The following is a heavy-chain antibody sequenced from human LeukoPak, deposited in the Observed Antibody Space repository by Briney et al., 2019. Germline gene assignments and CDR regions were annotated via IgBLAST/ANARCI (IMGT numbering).Heavy chain of an antibody. Sequence: GGSLRLSCAASGFRFGSHAVHWVRQAPGKGLEWLAQIWYDGSNKYYVDSVKGRFTTSRDNSKNTVYLQMNSLRAEDTAVYFCARDGQQLAPYAMDVWGEGTTVTVSS. J-gene: IGHJ6*04. CDR1: GFRFGSHA. D-gene: IGHD6-13*01. CDR2: IWYDGSNK. CDR3: ARDGQQLAPYAMDV. V-gene: IGHV3-33*01.